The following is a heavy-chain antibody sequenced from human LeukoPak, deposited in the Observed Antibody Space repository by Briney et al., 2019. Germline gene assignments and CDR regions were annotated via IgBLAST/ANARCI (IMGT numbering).Heavy chain of an antibody. D-gene: IGHD2-21*02. J-gene: IGHJ3*02. V-gene: IGHV1-2*02. CDR1: GYTFTGYY. Sequence: ASVKVSCKASGYTFTGYYMHWVRQAPGQGLEWMGWINPNSGGTNYAQKFQGRVTMTRDTSISTAYMELSRLRSDDTAVYYCATSHPLAYCGGDCQDDAFDIWGQGTMVTVSS. CDR3: ATSHPLAYCGGDCQDDAFDI. CDR2: INPNSGGT.